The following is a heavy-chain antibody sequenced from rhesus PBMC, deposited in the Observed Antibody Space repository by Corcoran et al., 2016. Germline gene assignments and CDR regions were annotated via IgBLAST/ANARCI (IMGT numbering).Heavy chain of an antibody. CDR3: ARHLGSSYGWRFDV. CDR1: GGPIRSSNW. CDR2: IHDSTVNT. Sequence: QVQLQESGPAVVKRSATLSLTCAVAGGPIRSSNWWDWIRQSPGKGREWIGGIHDSTVNTVYSPSLKGRVTLSIDTSQNQFSLKLSSVTAADTAVYFCARHLGSSYGWRFDVWGAGVLVTVSS. J-gene: IGHJ5-1*01. V-gene: IGHV4-93*02. D-gene: IGHD6-43*01.